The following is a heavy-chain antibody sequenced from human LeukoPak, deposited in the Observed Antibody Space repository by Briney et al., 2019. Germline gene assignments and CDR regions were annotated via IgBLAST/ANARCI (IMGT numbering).Heavy chain of an antibody. CDR3: ARAVVPAADNWFDP. J-gene: IGHJ5*02. D-gene: IGHD2-2*01. V-gene: IGHV4-4*07. Sequence: SETLSLTCTVSGVSITNYYWSWIRQPAGRGLECIGRINNSGFTYYNPSLKSRVTMSVDTSKNQFSLKLSSVTAADTAVYYCARAVVPAADNWFDPWGQGTLVTVSS. CDR2: INNSGFT. CDR1: GVSITNYY.